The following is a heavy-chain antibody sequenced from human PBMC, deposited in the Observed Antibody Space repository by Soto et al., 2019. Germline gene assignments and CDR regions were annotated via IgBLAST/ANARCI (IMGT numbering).Heavy chain of an antibody. CDR2: ITNNGLT. CDR3: ARLPGDYSNY. Sequence: GGSLRLSCAASGFTFSNYYMSWIRQAPGKGPEWISAITNNGLTHYADSVKGRFTISRDNAKNFLYLQMNSLRAEDTAVYYCARLPGDYSNYWGQGTLVTVSS. D-gene: IGHD4-17*01. J-gene: IGHJ4*02. V-gene: IGHV3-11*06. CDR1: GFTFSNYY.